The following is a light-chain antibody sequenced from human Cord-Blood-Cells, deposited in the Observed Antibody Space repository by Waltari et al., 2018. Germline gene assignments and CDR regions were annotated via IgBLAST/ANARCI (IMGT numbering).Light chain of an antibody. CDR1: QSLLHSDGKTY. CDR2: EVT. CDR3: MLSIQLHT. J-gene: IGKJ2*01. V-gene: IGKV2D-29*01. Sequence: DIVMTQTPLSLSFTPGQPTSISCKSSQSLLHSDGKTYLYWYLQKPGQPPQLLIYEVTNRFSGVSERFGGGGSATDSTLNSSREEAEVVTVYCCMLSIQLHTFGQGTKLEIK.